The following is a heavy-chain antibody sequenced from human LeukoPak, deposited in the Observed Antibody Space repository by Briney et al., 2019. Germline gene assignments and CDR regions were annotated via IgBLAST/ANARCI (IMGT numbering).Heavy chain of an antibody. CDR2: ISWSRYII. Sequence: GRSLRFSCAASGFTFDEYAMHWVRQAPGKGLEWVSGISWSRYIIEYADSVRGRFTISRDNAKNSLFLQMNSLRAEDSAMYYCVRDHVGGSCVDCPLGDAFDTWGQGTMVTVSS. CDR1: GFTFDEYA. V-gene: IGHV3-9*01. D-gene: IGHD2-15*01. CDR3: VRDHVGGSCVDCPLGDAFDT. J-gene: IGHJ3*02.